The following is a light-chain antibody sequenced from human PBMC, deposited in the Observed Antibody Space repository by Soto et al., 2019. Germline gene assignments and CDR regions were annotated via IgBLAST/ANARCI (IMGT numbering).Light chain of an antibody. CDR2: EVS. V-gene: IGLV2-14*01. Sequence: QSVLTQPASVSGSPGQSITISCTGTSSDGGGYNYVSWYQQHPGKAPKLMIYEVSNRPSGVSNRFSGSKSGNTASLTISGLQAEDEAAYYCSSYTRSSTLVFGGGTQLTVL. J-gene: IGLJ7*01. CDR1: SSDGGGYNY. CDR3: SSYTRSSTLV.